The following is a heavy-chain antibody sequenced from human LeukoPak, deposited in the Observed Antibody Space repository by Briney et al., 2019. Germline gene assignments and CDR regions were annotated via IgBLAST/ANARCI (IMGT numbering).Heavy chain of an antibody. J-gene: IGHJ4*02. Sequence: PSETLSLTCTVSGGSISSYYWSWIRQPPGKGLEWIGYIYYSGSTNYNPSLKSRVTISVDTSKNQFSLKLSSVTAADTAVYYCARGGLRAAAGTFDYWGQGTLVTFSS. V-gene: IGHV4-59*01. D-gene: IGHD6-13*01. CDR3: ARGGLRAAAGTFDY. CDR1: GGSISSYY. CDR2: IYYSGST.